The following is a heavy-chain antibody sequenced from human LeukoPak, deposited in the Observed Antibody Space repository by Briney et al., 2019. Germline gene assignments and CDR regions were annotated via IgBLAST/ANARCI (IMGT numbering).Heavy chain of an antibody. CDR2: ISWNSGSI. CDR3: AKDICYYEGCGVQH. CDR1: GFTFSSHS. J-gene: IGHJ1*01. Sequence: TGGSLRLSCAASGFTFSSHSMNWVRQAPGKGLEWVSGISWNSGSIGYADSVKGRFTISRDNAKNSLYLQMNSLRAEDTALYYCAKDICYYEGCGVQHWGQGTLVTVSS. V-gene: IGHV3-9*01. D-gene: IGHD2-15*01.